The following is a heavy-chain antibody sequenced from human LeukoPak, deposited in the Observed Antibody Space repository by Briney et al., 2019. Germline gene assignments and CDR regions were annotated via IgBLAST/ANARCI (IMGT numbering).Heavy chain of an antibody. D-gene: IGHD3-22*01. Sequence: ASVKVSCKASGYTFTGYYMHWVRQAPGQGLEWMGWINPNSGGTNYAQKFQGRVTMTRDTSISTAYMELSSLRSEDTAVYYCARWYYYDSSGRFDYWGQGTLVTVSS. CDR1: GYTFTGYY. V-gene: IGHV1-2*02. CDR3: ARWYYYDSSGRFDY. CDR2: INPNSGGT. J-gene: IGHJ4*02.